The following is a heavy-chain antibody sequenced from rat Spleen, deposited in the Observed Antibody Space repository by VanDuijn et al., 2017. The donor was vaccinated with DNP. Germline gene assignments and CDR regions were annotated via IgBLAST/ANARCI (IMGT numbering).Heavy chain of an antibody. Sequence: EVQLVASGGGLVQPGRSMKLSCAASGFTFSNSDMAWVRQAPTKGLEWVASISTSGGSTYYRDSVKGRFTISRDNERSTLYLQIDSLRSEDTATYYCVRHDYSYSPHWYFDFWGPGTMVTVSS. D-gene: IGHD1-2*01. CDR1: GFTFSNSD. J-gene: IGHJ1*01. V-gene: IGHV5-25*01. CDR2: ISTSGGST. CDR3: VRHDYSYSPHWYFDF.